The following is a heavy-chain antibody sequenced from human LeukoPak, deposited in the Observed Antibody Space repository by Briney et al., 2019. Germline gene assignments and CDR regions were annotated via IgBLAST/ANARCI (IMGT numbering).Heavy chain of an antibody. Sequence: GASVKVSCKASGYTFTGYYMHWVRQAPGQGLEWMGWINPNSCGTNYAQKFQGRVTMTRDTSISTAYMELSRLRSDDTAVYYCARVRGSSSWPGDYWGQGTLGTVSS. CDR1: GYTFTGYY. J-gene: IGHJ4*02. D-gene: IGHD6-13*01. CDR2: INPNSCGT. CDR3: ARVRGSSSWPGDY. V-gene: IGHV1-2*02.